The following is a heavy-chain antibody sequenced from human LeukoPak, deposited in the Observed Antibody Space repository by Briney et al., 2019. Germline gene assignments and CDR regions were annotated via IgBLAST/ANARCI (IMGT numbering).Heavy chain of an antibody. D-gene: IGHD5-24*01. Sequence: PGGSLRLSCAASGFTFSSYSMNWVRQAPGKGLEWVSSISSSSSYIYYADSVKGRFTISRDNAKNSLYLQMNSLRAEDTAVYYCARGGGFKRWLQLNWFDPWGQGTLVTVSS. CDR1: GFTFSSYS. V-gene: IGHV3-21*01. CDR2: ISSSSSYI. J-gene: IGHJ5*02. CDR3: ARGGGFKRWLQLNWFDP.